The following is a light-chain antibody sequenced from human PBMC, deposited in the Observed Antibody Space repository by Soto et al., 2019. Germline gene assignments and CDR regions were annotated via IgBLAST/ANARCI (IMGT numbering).Light chain of an antibody. J-gene: IGKJ2*01. CDR2: AAS. Sequence: DMQLTQSPSFLSASVGDRVTITCRASQGISSYLAWYQQKPGKAPKLLIYAASTLQSGVPSRFSGSGSGTEFTPTISNLQPEDFATYYCQQLNSYPNTFGQGTKLEIK. V-gene: IGKV1-9*01. CDR3: QQLNSYPNT. CDR1: QGISSY.